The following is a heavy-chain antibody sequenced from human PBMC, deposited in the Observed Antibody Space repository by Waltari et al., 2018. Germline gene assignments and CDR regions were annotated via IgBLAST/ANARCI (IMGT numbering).Heavy chain of an antibody. D-gene: IGHD3-22*01. CDR1: GDFPSDSL. CDR3: ARLPTKYYDSIGWGFFDQ. Sequence: HVQLQESGPGLVKPSETLSLTCTVPGDFPSDSLWPCIRQAPGKGLEWIAYLRNTGGTKCTPSLESRVTVSAVTSKKQFSLRLTSVTAADTAVYYCARLPTKYYDSIGWGFFDQWGQGILVTVSS. J-gene: IGHJ4*02. CDR2: LRNTGGT. V-gene: IGHV4-59*08.